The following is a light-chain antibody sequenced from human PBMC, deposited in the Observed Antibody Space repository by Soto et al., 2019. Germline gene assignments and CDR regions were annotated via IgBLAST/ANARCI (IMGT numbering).Light chain of an antibody. Sequence: QTVVTQSSSASASLGSSVKLTCTLSSGHRSYIIAWHQQQPGKAPRYLMKLEGSGSYNKGSGVPDRFSGSSSGADRYLTMSNIQSEDEADYYCETWDSNIRVFGGGTQLTVL. J-gene: IGLJ2*01. V-gene: IGLV4-60*03. CDR2: LEGSGSY. CDR3: ETWDSNIRV. CDR1: SGHRSYI.